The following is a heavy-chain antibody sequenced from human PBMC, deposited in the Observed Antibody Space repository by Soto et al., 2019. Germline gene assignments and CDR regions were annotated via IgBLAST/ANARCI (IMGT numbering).Heavy chain of an antibody. CDR2: LYYVDGT. CDR3: ATWHLREHAYDI. CDR1: GRTVSCKKY. Sequence: GSLRLSCAASGRTVSCKKYLAWFLQAPGKGLEWVSALYYVDGTFYADSVKGRFTTSGDSSRTIVYLQMNSLRPDDTAVYYCATWHLREHAYDIWGQGTAVTVSS. V-gene: IGHV3-53*01. J-gene: IGHJ3*02. D-gene: IGHD4-17*01.